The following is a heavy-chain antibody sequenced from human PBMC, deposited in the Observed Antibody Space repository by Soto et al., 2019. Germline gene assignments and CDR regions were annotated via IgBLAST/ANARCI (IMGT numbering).Heavy chain of an antibody. D-gene: IGHD1-1*01. Sequence: GGSLRLSCAASGFTFSSYAMSWVRQAPGKGLEWVSAISGSGGSTYYADSVKGRFTISRDNSKNTLYLQMNSLRAEDTAVYYWAKSQLAHLYYCDYWGQGTLVTVSS. J-gene: IGHJ4*02. CDR3: AKSQLAHLYYCDY. V-gene: IGHV3-23*01. CDR2: ISGSGGST. CDR1: GFTFSSYA.